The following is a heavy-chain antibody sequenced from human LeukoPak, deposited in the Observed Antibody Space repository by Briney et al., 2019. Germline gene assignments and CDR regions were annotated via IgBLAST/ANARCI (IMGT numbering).Heavy chain of an antibody. V-gene: IGHV1-69*13. CDR3: AGFGELSSPDY. Sequence: GASVKVSCKASGGTFRSYAISWVRQAPGQGLEWMGGIIPIFGTANYAQKFQGRVTITADESTSTAYMELSSLRSEDTAVYYCAGFGELSSPDYWGQGTLVTVSS. D-gene: IGHD3-10*01. J-gene: IGHJ4*02. CDR1: GGTFRSYA. CDR2: IIPIFGTA.